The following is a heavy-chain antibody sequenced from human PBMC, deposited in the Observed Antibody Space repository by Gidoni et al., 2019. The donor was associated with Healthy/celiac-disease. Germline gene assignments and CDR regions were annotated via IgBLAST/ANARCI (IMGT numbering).Heavy chain of an antibody. Sequence: QVQLQESGPGLVKPSQTLSLTCTVSGGSISSGGYYWLWIRQHPGKGLEWIGYIYYSGSTYYNPSLKSRVTISVDTSKNQFSLKLSSVTAADTAVYYCARGSPRWYSSSSGAFDIWGQGTMVTVSS. D-gene: IGHD6-6*01. CDR2: IYYSGST. CDR3: ARGSPRWYSSSSGAFDI. J-gene: IGHJ3*02. V-gene: IGHV4-31*03. CDR1: GGSISSGGYY.